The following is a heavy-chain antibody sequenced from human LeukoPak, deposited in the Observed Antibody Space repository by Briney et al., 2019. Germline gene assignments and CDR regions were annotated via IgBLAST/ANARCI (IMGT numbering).Heavy chain of an antibody. V-gene: IGHV1-18*01. CDR1: GYTFTSYG. J-gene: IGHJ2*01. Sequence: ASVKVSCKASGYTFTSYGISWVRQAPGQGLEWMGWISAYNGNTNYAQKLQGRVTMTTDTSTSTAYMELSSLRSEDTAVYYCATEGEVGALGYFDLWGRGTLVTVSS. D-gene: IGHD1-26*01. CDR3: ATEGEVGALGYFDL. CDR2: ISAYNGNT.